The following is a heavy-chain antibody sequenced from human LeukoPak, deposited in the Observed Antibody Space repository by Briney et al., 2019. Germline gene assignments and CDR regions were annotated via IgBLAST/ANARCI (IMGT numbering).Heavy chain of an antibody. J-gene: IGHJ4*02. CDR2: ISSTGTYT. V-gene: IGHV3-21*01. CDR3: ARADTLGGYYFDN. Sequence: GGSLRPSCAASGITFTSSSMTWVRQAPGKGLEWVSSISSTGTYTYFADSLKGRFTISRDNAKNSLYLQMNSLRVEDTAIYYCARADTLGGYYFDNWGQGTLVTVSS. CDR1: GITFTSSS. D-gene: IGHD3-16*01.